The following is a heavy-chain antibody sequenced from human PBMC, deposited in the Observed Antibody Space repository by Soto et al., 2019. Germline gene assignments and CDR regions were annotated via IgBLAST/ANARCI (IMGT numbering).Heavy chain of an antibody. CDR3: ARDRFRGYYDSSGYPSDY. CDR1: GYTFTSYY. D-gene: IGHD3-22*01. J-gene: IGHJ4*02. CDR2: INPSGGST. V-gene: IGHV1-46*03. Sequence: ASVKVSCKASGYTFTSYYMHWVRQAPGQGLEWMGIINPSGGSTSYAQKFQGRVTMTRDTSTSTVYMELSSLRSEDTAVYYCARDRFRGYYDSSGYPSDYWGQGTLVTVS.